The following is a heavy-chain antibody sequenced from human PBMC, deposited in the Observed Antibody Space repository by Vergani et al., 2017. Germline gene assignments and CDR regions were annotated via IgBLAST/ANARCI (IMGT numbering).Heavy chain of an antibody. CDR3: ARDIDRDYGGSENYFDY. Sequence: QVQLVQSGAEVKKPGSSVKVSCKASGGTFSSYAISWVRQAPGQGLEWMGRIIPIFGTANYAQKLQGRVTMTTDTSTSTAYMELRSLRSDDTAVYYCARDIDRDYGGSENYFDYWGQGTLVTVSS. J-gene: IGHJ4*02. D-gene: IGHD4-23*01. CDR2: IIPIFGTA. CDR1: GGTFSSYA. V-gene: IGHV1-69*06.